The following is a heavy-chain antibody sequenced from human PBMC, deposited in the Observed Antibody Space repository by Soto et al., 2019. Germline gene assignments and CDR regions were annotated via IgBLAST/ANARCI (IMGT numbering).Heavy chain of an antibody. CDR3: AKDRDGVRVLSATRGRDI. J-gene: IGHJ6*02. Sequence: VKLVESGGGMIQPGKSLRLSCVGSRFTVSNFGMHWVRHAPGKGLELVAGISYDGRSESYVDSVRGRFTLSRDNSKNTLSLQMISLRPDDTGVYYCAKDRDGVRVLSATRGRDIWGQWATVTVSS. CDR2: ISYDGRSE. V-gene: IGHV3-30*18. CDR1: RFTVSNFG. D-gene: IGHD2-8*01.